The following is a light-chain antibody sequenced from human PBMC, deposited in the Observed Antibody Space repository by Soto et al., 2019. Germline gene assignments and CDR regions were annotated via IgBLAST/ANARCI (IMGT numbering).Light chain of an antibody. Sequence: QSALTQPASVSGSPGQSITISCTGTSSDVRSYNLVSWYQQHPGKAPKLMIYEGSKRPSGVSNRFSGSKSGNTASLTISGLQAEDEADYYCCSYAGSSTYAVFGGRTKLTVL. CDR3: CSYAGSSTYAV. J-gene: IGLJ2*01. V-gene: IGLV2-23*01. CDR1: SSDVRSYNL. CDR2: EGS.